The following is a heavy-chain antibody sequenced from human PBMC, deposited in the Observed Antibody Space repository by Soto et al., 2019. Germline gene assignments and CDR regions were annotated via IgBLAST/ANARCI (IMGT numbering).Heavy chain of an antibody. J-gene: IGHJ6*02. CDR2: IGTAGDT. Sequence: GGSLRLSCAASGFTFSSYDMHWVRQATGKGLEWVSAIGTAGDTYYPGSVKGRFTISRENAKNSLYLQMNSLRAEDTAVYYCARVGKQWLANYYGMDVWGQGTTVTVS. CDR3: ARVGKQWLANYYGMDV. CDR1: GFTFSSYD. D-gene: IGHD6-19*01. V-gene: IGHV3-13*01.